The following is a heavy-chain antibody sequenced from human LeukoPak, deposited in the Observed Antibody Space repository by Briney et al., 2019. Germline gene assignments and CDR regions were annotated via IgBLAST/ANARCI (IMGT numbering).Heavy chain of an antibody. CDR1: GGPISSYY. CDR2: IYSSGST. Sequence: SETLSLTCTVSGGPISSYYWSWIRQPAGKGLEWIARIYSSGSTNYNPSLKSRVTISVDTSKNQFSLKLSSVTAADTAVYYCAGSSYGGATHFDYWGQGTLVTVSS. D-gene: IGHD4/OR15-4a*01. CDR3: AGSSYGGATHFDY. V-gene: IGHV4-4*07. J-gene: IGHJ4*02.